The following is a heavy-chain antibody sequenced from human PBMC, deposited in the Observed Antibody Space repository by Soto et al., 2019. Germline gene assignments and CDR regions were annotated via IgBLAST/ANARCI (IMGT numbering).Heavy chain of an antibody. CDR1: GFTFSDYA. Sequence: GGSLRLSCAASGFTFSDYAMSWVRQAPGKGLEWVSAISSSGGSTYHADSVKGRFTLSRDKSKSTLYLQMNSLRAEDTAVYYCARCREGGLLASYYFDYWGQGTLVTVSS. CDR3: ARCREGGLLASYYFDY. J-gene: IGHJ4*02. CDR2: ISSSGGST. D-gene: IGHD3-16*01. V-gene: IGHV3-23*01.